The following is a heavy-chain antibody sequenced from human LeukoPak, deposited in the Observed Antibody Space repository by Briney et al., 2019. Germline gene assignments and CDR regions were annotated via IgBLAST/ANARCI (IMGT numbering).Heavy chain of an antibody. D-gene: IGHD2-21*02. CDR3: ARGVVTDDYYMDV. CDR2: LYTNDNT. Sequence: PSETLSLTCTVSGGSIISGRYYWTWIRLPAGKGLEWIGRLYTNDNTNYNPSLESRVSVSVDTSTIQFYLQLTSVTAADTAVYFCARGVVTDDYYMDVWGKGTTVIVSS. CDR1: GGSIISGRYY. J-gene: IGHJ6*03. V-gene: IGHV4-61*02.